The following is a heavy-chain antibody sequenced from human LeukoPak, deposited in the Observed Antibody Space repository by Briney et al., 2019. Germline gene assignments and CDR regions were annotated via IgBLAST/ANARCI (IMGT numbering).Heavy chain of an antibody. CDR1: GFTFSTYA. Sequence: GGSLRLSCAASGFTFSTYAMSWVRQAPGTGLEWVSVIRASGGNAAYADSVRGRFTISRDNSKNTLYLQMNSLRAEDTAVYYCANTGNIVVVPAARFDYWGQGTLVTVSS. J-gene: IGHJ4*02. CDR3: ANTGNIVVVPAARFDY. V-gene: IGHV3-23*01. CDR2: IRASGGNA. D-gene: IGHD2-2*01.